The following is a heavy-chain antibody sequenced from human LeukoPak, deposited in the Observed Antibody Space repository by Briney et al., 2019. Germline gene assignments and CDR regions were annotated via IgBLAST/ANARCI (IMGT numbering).Heavy chain of an antibody. CDR1: GFTFSSYA. Sequence: TGGSLRLSCAASGFTFSSYAMSWVRQAPGKGLEWVSAISGSGGSTYYADSVKGRFTISRDNSKNTLYLQMNSLRAEDTAVYYCAKAAYGDYVTSLYYGMDVWGQGTTVTVSS. J-gene: IGHJ6*02. D-gene: IGHD4-17*01. CDR3: AKAAYGDYVTSLYYGMDV. V-gene: IGHV3-23*01. CDR2: ISGSGGST.